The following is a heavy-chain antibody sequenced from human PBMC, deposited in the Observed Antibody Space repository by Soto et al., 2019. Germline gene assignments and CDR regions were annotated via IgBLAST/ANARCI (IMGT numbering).Heavy chain of an antibody. CDR2: INHSGST. J-gene: IGHJ4*02. D-gene: IGHD6-6*01. CDR1: GGSFSGYY. CDR3: ARTSRFDS. Sequence: SETLSLTCAVYGGSFSGYYWSWVRQPPGKGLEWIGEINHSGSTNYNPSLKSRVTISVDTSKNQFSLKLSSVTAADTAVYYCARTSRFDSWGQGTLVTVSS. V-gene: IGHV4-34*01.